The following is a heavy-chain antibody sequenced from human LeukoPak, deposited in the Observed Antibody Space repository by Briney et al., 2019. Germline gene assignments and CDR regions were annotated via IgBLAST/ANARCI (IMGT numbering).Heavy chain of an antibody. Sequence: PGGSLRLSCAASGFTFSGSAIHWVRQASGKGLEWVGRIRSKANSHATAYAASVKGRFSISRDDSKNTAYLQMSSLKTEDTAVYYCTGGIYGDYGIYWGQGTLVTVSS. CDR3: TGGIYGDYGIY. D-gene: IGHD4-17*01. CDR1: GFTFSGSA. CDR2: IRSKANSHAT. V-gene: IGHV3-73*01. J-gene: IGHJ4*02.